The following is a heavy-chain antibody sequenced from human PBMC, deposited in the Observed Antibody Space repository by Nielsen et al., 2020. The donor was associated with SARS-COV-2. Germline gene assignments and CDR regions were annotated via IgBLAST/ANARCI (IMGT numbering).Heavy chain of an antibody. V-gene: IGHV4-39*07. Sequence: PGKGLEWIGSIYYSGSTYYNPSLKSRVTISVDTSKNQFSLKLSSVTAADTAVYYCARGRNDFWSGYYSPTRALSRGWYVWGQGTTVTVSS. CDR3: ARGRNDFWSGYYSPTRALSRGWYV. CDR2: IYYSGST. J-gene: IGHJ6*02. D-gene: IGHD3-3*01.